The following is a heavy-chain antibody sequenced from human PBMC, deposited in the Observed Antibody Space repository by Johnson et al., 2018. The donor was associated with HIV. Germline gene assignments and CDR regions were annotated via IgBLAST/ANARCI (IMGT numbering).Heavy chain of an antibody. J-gene: IGHJ3*02. CDR3: ATGYNWNYVSGVNLLGGGYEVPSEHAFEI. D-gene: IGHD1-7*01. Sequence: QVQLVESGGGVVQPGRSLRLSCAASGFTFSSYAMHWVRQAPGKGLEWVAVISYDGKNKYYADSVKGRFSISRENSKNTLYLQMNGLGTEDTAVYYCATGYNWNYVSGVNLLGGGYEVPSEHAFEIWGQGTMVTVTS. CDR2: ISYDGKNK. V-gene: IGHV3-30*04. CDR1: GFTFSSYA.